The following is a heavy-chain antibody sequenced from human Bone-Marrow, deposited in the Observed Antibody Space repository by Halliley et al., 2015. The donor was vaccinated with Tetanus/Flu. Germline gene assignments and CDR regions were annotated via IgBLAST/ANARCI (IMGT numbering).Heavy chain of an antibody. J-gene: IGHJ4*02. CDR1: GYTLTRYS. CDR3: AREESLRFLEWLSPDY. V-gene: IGHV1-18*01. CDR2: ISGYNSNI. D-gene: IGHD3-3*01. Sequence: QLVQSGAEVKKPGASVKVSCKASGYTLTRYSMSWVRQAPGQGLEWMGWISGYNSNINYAQKLLGRVTMTIDTSANTAYMELRSLGSDDTAVYYCAREESLRFLEWLSPDYWGQGTLVIVS.